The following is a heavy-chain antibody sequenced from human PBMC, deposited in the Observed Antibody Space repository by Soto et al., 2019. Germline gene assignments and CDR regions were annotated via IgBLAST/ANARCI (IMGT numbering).Heavy chain of an antibody. CDR3: ARGFEYSSSRAVGDY. V-gene: IGHV5-10-1*01. J-gene: IGHJ4*02. CDR2: IDPGDSYT. D-gene: IGHD6-6*01. Sequence: GESLKISCKGSGYSFTSYWITWVRQMPGKGLEWMGRIDPGDSYTNYSPSFQGHVTISADKSISTAYLQWSSLQASDTAMYYCARGFEYSSSRAVGDYWGRGTLVTVSS. CDR1: GYSFTSYW.